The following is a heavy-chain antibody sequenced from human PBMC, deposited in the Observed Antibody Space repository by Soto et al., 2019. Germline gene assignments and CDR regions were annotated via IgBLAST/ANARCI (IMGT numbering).Heavy chain of an antibody. CDR2: IKPDGSEK. CDR3: ARSITTLGVVTISDDNWFDP. V-gene: IGHV3-7*03. J-gene: IGHJ5*02. CDR1: GLTFSSYW. D-gene: IGHD3-3*01. Sequence: EGQLVESGGGLVQPGGSLRLSCEASGLTFSSYWMTWVRQAPGKGLEWVADIKPDGSEKYYVDSVEGRFTITRDNAKNSIHLEMHTLIVEAPAAYYCARSITTLGVVTISDDNWFDPWGQGTLVTVSS.